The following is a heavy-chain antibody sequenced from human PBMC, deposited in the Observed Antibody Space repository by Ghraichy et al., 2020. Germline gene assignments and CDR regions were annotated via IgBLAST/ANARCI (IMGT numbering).Heavy chain of an antibody. CDR2: IYYSGST. Sequence: SQTPSLTCTVSGGSISSYYWSWIRQPPGKGLEWIGYIYYSGSTNYNPSLKSRVTISVDTSKNQFSLKLSSVTAADTAVYYCATAEMATIVAYWGQGTLVTVSS. CDR1: GGSISSYY. CDR3: ATAEMATIVAY. D-gene: IGHD5-24*01. J-gene: IGHJ4*02. V-gene: IGHV4-59*08.